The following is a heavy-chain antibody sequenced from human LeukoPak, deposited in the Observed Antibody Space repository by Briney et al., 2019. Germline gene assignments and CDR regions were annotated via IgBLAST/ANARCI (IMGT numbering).Heavy chain of an antibody. D-gene: IGHD2-21*02. V-gene: IGHV3-49*03. J-gene: IGHJ4*02. CDR3: TRENGGDWAESDY. CDR1: GFTFGDYA. CDR2: IRSKAYGGTT. Sequence: PGGSLRLSCTASGFTFGDYAMSWFRQAPGKGLEWVGFIRSKAYGGTTEYAASVKGRFTISRDDSKSIAYLQMNSLKTEDTAVYYCTRENGGDWAESDYWGQGTLVTVSS.